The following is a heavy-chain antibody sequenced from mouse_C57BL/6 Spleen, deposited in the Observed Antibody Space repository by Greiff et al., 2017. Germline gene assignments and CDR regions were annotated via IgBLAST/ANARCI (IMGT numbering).Heavy chain of an antibody. CDR3: ARGEYDYTWFAY. J-gene: IGHJ3*01. D-gene: IGHD2-4*01. CDR1: GFTFSDYG. V-gene: IGHV5-17*01. CDR2: ISSGSSTI. Sequence: EVQVVESGGGLVKPGGSLKPSCAASGFTFSDYGMHWVRQAPEKGLEWVAYISSGSSTIYYADTVKGRFTISRDNAKNTLFLQMTSLRSEDTAMYYCARGEYDYTWFAYWGQGTLVTVSA.